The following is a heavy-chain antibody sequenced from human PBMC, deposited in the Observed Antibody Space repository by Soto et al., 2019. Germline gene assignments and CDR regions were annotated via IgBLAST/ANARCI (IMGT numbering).Heavy chain of an antibody. CDR1: GFTFSSYS. V-gene: IGHV3-48*02. CDR2: ISSSSSTI. CDR3: ARDAPPDRIASYYYYGMDV. Sequence: GGSLRLSCAASGFTFSSYSMNWVRQAPGKGLEWVSYISSSSSTIYYADSVKGRFTISRDNAKNSLYLQMNSLRDEDTAVYYCARDAPPDRIASYYYYGMDVWGQGTTVTVSS. D-gene: IGHD6-13*01. J-gene: IGHJ6*02.